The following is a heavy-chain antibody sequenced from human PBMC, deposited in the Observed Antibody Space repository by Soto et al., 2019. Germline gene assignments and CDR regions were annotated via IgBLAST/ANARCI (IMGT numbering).Heavy chain of an antibody. CDR3: ARSPCSGGTCYLFDY. V-gene: IGHV2-5*02. J-gene: IGHJ4*02. Sequence: QITMRESGPTLVKPTQTLTLTCTISGFSLSTSGVGVGWIRQPPGKSLEWLALIYWDDVQRYSPSLKTRLTITKDTSRSQVDLTMTNMDPVDTATYYCARSPCSGGTCYLFDYWGQGTLVTVSS. CDR1: GFSLSTSGVG. CDR2: IYWDDVQ. D-gene: IGHD2-15*01.